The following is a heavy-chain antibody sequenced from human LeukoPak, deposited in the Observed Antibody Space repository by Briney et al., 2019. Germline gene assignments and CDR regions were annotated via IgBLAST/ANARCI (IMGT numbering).Heavy chain of an antibody. D-gene: IGHD1-26*01. CDR2: INSDASST. V-gene: IGHV3-74*01. CDR3: ALMVGAADVGY. CDR1: GFTFSNYW. J-gene: IGHJ4*02. Sequence: GGSLRLSCAASGFTFSNYWMHWVRQAPGKGLVWVSRINSDASSTRYADSVKGRFTISRDNAKNTLYLQMNSLRAEDTAVYYCALMVGAADVGYWGQGTLVTVSP.